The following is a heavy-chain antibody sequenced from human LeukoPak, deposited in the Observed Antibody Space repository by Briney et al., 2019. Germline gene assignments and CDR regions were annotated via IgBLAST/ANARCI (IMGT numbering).Heavy chain of an antibody. V-gene: IGHV1-2*02. CDR3: AXXXXXXXXRXXXXXVAS. Sequence: ASVKVSCKASGYTFTAYYMHWVRQAPGQGLEWMGWIDSKNGDTKYAQKFQSRLTITRDTSIGIAYMELRSLISDYTAVYYCAXXXXXXXXRXXXXXVASWXXXXPVXVSS. CDR2: IDSKNGDT. J-gene: IGHJ4*02. CDR1: GYTFTAYY.